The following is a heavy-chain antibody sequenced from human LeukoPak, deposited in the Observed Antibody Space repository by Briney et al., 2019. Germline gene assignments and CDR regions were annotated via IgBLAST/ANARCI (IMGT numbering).Heavy chain of an antibody. CDR1: GDSVSSNSGT. J-gene: IGHJ4*02. Sequence: SQTLSLTCAISGDSVSSNSGTWNWIRQPPSRGLEWLGRTYYRSKWYNDYAVSVKSRITINPDTSKNQFSLQLNSVTPEDTAVYYCVRGWEYSSGWYYFDSWGQGTLVTVSS. V-gene: IGHV6-1*01. D-gene: IGHD6-19*01. CDR2: TYYRSKWYN. CDR3: VRGWEYSSGWYYFDS.